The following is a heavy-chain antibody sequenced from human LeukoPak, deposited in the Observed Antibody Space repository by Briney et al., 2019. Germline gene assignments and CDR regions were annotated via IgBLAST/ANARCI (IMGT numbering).Heavy chain of an antibody. D-gene: IGHD1-14*01. CDR2: IYYSGST. CDR3: ARGTRYYYYYSYMDV. V-gene: IGHV4-59*11. CDR1: GGSISSHY. J-gene: IGHJ6*03. Sequence: SETLSLTCTVSGGSISSHYWSWIRQPPGKGLEWIGYIYYSGSTNYNPSLKSRVTISVDTSKNQFSLKLSSVTAADTAVYYCARGTRYYYYYSYMDVWGKGTTVTVSS.